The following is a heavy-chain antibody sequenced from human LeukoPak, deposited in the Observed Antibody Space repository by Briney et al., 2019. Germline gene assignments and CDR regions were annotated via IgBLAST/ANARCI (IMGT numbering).Heavy chain of an antibody. CDR3: ARERNSGSYFLGSFDY. CDR1: GFTFSDHF. V-gene: IGHV3-72*01. D-gene: IGHD1-26*01. J-gene: IGHJ4*02. CDR2: TRNKANDYTT. Sequence: QAGGSLRLSCAASGFTFSDHFMDWVRQAPGKGLGWVGRTRNKANDYTTEYAASVRGRFTISRDDSRNSLYLQMNSLQTEDTAVYYCARERNSGSYFLGSFDYWGQGTLVTVSS.